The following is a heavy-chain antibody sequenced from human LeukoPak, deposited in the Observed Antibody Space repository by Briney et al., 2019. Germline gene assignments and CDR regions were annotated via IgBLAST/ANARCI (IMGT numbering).Heavy chain of an antibody. CDR1: GFTFSSYA. CDR2: ISGSGGST. V-gene: IGHV3-23*01. Sequence: PGGSLRLSCAASGFTFSSYAMSWVRQAPGKWLEWVSAISGSGGSTYYADSVKGRFTISRDNSKNTLYLQMNSLRAEDTAVYYCAKGHRSITMIVVVINYWGQGTLVTVSS. D-gene: IGHD3-22*01. J-gene: IGHJ4*02. CDR3: AKGHRSITMIVVVINY.